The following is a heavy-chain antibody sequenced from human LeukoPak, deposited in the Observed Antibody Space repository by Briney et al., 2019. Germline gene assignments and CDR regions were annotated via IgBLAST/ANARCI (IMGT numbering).Heavy chain of an antibody. CDR3: ARNPAYSSSWIDY. CDR1: GYTFTGYY. Sequence: ASVKVSCKASGYTFTGYYMHWVRQAPGQGLEWMGWINPNSGGTNYAQKFQGRVTMTRDTSISTAYMELSRLRSDDTAVYYCARNPAYSSSWIDYWGQGTLVTVSP. D-gene: IGHD6-6*01. V-gene: IGHV1-2*02. J-gene: IGHJ4*02. CDR2: INPNSGGT.